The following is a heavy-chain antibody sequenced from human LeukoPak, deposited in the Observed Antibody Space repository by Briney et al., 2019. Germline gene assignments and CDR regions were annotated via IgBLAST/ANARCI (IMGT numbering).Heavy chain of an antibody. CDR2: IYSGGSI. J-gene: IGHJ3*02. CDR1: GFTVSSKY. Sequence: GGSLRLSCAASGFTVSSKYMSWVRQAPGKGLEWVSVIYSGGSISYADSVKDRFTISRDNAKNSLYLQMNSLRAEDTAVYYCARDLGGSYGGGGAFDIWGQGTMVTVSS. CDR3: ARDLGGSYGGGGAFDI. D-gene: IGHD1-26*01. V-gene: IGHV3-66*01.